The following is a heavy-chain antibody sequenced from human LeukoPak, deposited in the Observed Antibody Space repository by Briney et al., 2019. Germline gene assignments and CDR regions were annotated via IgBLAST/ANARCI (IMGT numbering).Heavy chain of an antibody. CDR3: ARARYCSSTSCYGPEDDAFDI. D-gene: IGHD2-2*01. CDR1: GYAFTSYY. CDR2: INPSGGST. J-gene: IGHJ3*02. Sequence: ASVTVSCKASGYAFTSYYMHWVRQAPGQGLEWMGIINPSGGSTSYAQKFQGRVTMTRDTSTSTVYMELSSLRSEDTAVYYCARARYCSSTSCYGPEDDAFDIWGQGTMVTVSS. V-gene: IGHV1-46*01.